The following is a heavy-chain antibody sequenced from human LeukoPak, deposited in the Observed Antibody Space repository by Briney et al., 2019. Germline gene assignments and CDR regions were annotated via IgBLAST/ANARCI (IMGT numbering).Heavy chain of an antibody. V-gene: IGHV3-33*01. CDR1: GLTFSSYG. J-gene: IGHJ6*02. CDR2: IWYDGSNK. Sequence: PGGSLRLSCAASGLTFSSYGMHWVRQAPGKGLEWVAVIWYDGSNKYYADSVKGRFTISRDNSKNTLYLQMNSLRAEDTAVYYCARERGYSGRYYGMDVWGQGTTVTVSS. D-gene: IGHD5-12*01. CDR3: ARERGYSGRYYGMDV.